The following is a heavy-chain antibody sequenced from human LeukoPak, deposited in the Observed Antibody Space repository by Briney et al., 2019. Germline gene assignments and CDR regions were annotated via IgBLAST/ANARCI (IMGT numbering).Heavy chain of an antibody. CDR1: GSTFTDYY. Sequence: ASVKVSCKASGSTFTDYYMHWVRQAPGQGLEWMGWINPNSGGTNFAQKFQGRVTMTRDTSISTAYMELSRLRSDDTAVYYCARSLPASTYSSRLDYWGQGTLVTVSS. CDR2: INPNSGGT. D-gene: IGHD6-19*01. J-gene: IGHJ4*02. V-gene: IGHV1-2*02. CDR3: ARSLPASTYSSRLDY.